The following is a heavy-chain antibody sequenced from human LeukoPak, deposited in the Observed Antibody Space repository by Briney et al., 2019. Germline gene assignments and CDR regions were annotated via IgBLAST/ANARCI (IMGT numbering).Heavy chain of an antibody. D-gene: IGHD5-18*01. Sequence: ASVKVSCKASGYTFTGYYMHWVRQAPGQGLEWMGWINPNSGDTNYAQKFEGRVTMTRDTSISTAYMDLSRLRSDDTAVYYCAREARRFGYSCGSPPFGYWGQGTLVTVSS. CDR2: INPNSGDT. CDR1: GYTFTGYY. CDR3: AREARRFGYSCGSPPFGY. J-gene: IGHJ4*02. V-gene: IGHV1-2*02.